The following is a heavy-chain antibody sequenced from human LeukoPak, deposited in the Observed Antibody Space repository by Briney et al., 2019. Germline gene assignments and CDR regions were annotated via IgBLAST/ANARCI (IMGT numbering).Heavy chain of an antibody. CDR2: VYHTGST. CDR1: GASISSSNW. J-gene: IGHJ4*02. D-gene: IGHD5-18*01. CDR3: ARDMQAGSYGGFDY. Sequence: SVTLSLTCAVSGASISSSNWWYWVCQSPGKGLEWIGEVYHTGSTNYNPSLRSRVTMSIDTSKNQFSLKLSSVTAADTAVYYCARDMQAGSYGGFDYWGQGTLVTVSS. V-gene: IGHV4-4*02.